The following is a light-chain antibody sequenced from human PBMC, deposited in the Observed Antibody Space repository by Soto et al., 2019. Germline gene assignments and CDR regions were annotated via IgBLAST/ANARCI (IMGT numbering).Light chain of an antibody. CDR3: ASFTRSVTVV. J-gene: IGLJ2*01. CDR2: DVN. CDR1: SSDVGGYNY. Sequence: QSALTQPASVSGSPGQSITISCAGTSSDVGGYNYVSWYQQHPGKVPRLIISDVNKRPSGVSDRFSGSKSGNTASLTISGLQAEDEADYYFASFTRSVTVVFGGGTKLTVL. V-gene: IGLV2-14*03.